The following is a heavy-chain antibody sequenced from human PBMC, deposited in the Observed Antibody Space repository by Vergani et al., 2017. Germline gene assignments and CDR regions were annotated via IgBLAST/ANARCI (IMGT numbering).Heavy chain of an antibody. Sequence: QVQLVESGGGVVQPGRSLRLSCAASGFTFSSYGMHWVRQAPGKGLEWVAVISYDGSNKYYADSVKGRFTISRDNSKNTLYLQMNSLRAEDTAVYYCAKDLGSGTHDIWGQGKMVTVSS. J-gene: IGHJ3*02. CDR3: AKDLGSGTHDI. CDR2: ISYDGSNK. CDR1: GFTFSSYG. V-gene: IGHV3-30*18. D-gene: IGHD1-26*01.